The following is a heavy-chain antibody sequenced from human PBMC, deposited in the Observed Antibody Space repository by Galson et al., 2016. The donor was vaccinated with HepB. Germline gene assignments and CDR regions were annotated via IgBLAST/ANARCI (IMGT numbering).Heavy chain of an antibody. CDR2: INPSGGST. CDR3: ARIWVRDGLDY. Sequence: SVKVSCKASGYTFTNYYIHWVRQAPGQGLEWMGIINPSGGSTNYAQKFQGRVTMTRDTSTNTAYMDLSSLRLEDTAVYYCARIWVRDGLDYWGQGTLVTVSS. V-gene: IGHV1-46*01. J-gene: IGHJ4*02. CDR1: GYTFTNYY. D-gene: IGHD3-10*01.